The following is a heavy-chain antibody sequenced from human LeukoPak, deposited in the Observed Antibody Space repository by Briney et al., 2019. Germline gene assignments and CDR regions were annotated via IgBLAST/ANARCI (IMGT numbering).Heavy chain of an antibody. CDR2: IYSSGST. J-gene: IGHJ2*01. CDR3: ARTPGYFDL. Sequence: SETLSLTRTVSGGSIRSYYWSWIRQPAGKGLEWIGRIYSSGSTNYNPSLQSRVTMSGDTSKNQFSLRLSSVTAADTAVYYCARTPGYFDLWGRGALVTVSS. CDR1: GGSIRSYY. V-gene: IGHV4-4*07.